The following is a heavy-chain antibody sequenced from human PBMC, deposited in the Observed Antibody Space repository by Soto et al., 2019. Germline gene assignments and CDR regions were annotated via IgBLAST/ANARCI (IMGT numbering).Heavy chain of an antibody. D-gene: IGHD1-26*01. Sequence: SETLSLTCTVSGGSINSYYWSWIRQPPGKGLEWIAYIYSSGSSNYNPSLKSRVTVSVDTSKNQFSLRLSSVTAADTAVYYCARHATPDGGSHPYFDYWGQGTLVTVSS. CDR3: ARHATPDGGSHPYFDY. CDR2: IYSSGSS. J-gene: IGHJ4*02. V-gene: IGHV4-59*08. CDR1: GGSINSYY.